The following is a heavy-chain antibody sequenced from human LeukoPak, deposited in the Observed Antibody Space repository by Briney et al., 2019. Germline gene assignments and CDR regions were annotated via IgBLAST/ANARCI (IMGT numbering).Heavy chain of an antibody. CDR2: MHPNSGGT. J-gene: IGHJ4*02. CDR3: ASLAHFDGSTYYPDF. D-gene: IGHD3-22*01. CDR1: GYTFTDYY. V-gene: IGHV1-2*02. Sequence: GASVKVSCKASGYTFTDYYLHWLRQAPGQGLEWMGWMHPNSGGTNYAQNFQGRVTMTRDTSITTAYMELSRLTSDVTAVYYCASLAHFDGSTYYPDFWGQGTLVTVSS.